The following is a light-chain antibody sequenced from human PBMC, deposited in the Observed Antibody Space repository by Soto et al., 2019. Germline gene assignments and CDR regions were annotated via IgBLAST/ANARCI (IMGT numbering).Light chain of an antibody. CDR3: QQYNNWPPLT. CDR1: QSVSSN. J-gene: IGKJ4*01. CDR2: GAS. V-gene: IGKV3D-15*01. Sequence: EIVMTQSPATLSVSAGERVTLSCRASQSVSSNLAWYQQKPGQAPRLLIYGASTRATVIPARFSGSGSGTDFALTISRLQSEDFAVYYCQQYNNWPPLTFGGGNKVEIK.